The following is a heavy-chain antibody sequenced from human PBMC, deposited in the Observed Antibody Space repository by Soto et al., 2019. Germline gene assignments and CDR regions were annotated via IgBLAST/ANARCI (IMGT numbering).Heavy chain of an antibody. Sequence: ASVKVSCKASGYTFTSYYMHWVRQAPGQGLEWMGWISAYNGNTNYAQKLQGRVTMTTDTSTSTAYMELRSLRSDDTAVYYCATSFIAATEFDYWGQGTLVTVSS. D-gene: IGHD6-13*01. CDR2: ISAYNGNT. J-gene: IGHJ4*02. CDR1: GYTFTSYY. V-gene: IGHV1-18*04. CDR3: ATSFIAATEFDY.